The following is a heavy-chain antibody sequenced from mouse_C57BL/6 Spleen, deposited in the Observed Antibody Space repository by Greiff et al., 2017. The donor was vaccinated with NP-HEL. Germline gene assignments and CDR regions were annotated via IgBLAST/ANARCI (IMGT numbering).Heavy chain of an antibody. CDR3: ARLGRGFDY. CDR1: GYTFTSYW. V-gene: IGHV1-55*01. Sequence: QVHVKQPGAELVKPGASVKMSCKASGYTFTSYWITWVKQRPGQGLEWIGDIYPGSGSTNYNEKFTSKATLTVDTSSSTAYMQLSSLTSEDSAVYYCARLGRGFDYWGQGTTLTVSS. D-gene: IGHD6-1*01. CDR2: IYPGSGST. J-gene: IGHJ2*01.